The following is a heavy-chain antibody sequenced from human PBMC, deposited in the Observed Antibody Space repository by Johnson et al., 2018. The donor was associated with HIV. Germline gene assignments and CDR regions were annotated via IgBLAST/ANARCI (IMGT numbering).Heavy chain of an antibody. J-gene: IGHJ3*02. CDR1: GFTFSSYA. D-gene: IGHD3-9*01. CDR2: IRYDGSNK. Sequence: QVLLVESGGGVVQPGGSLRLSCVASGFTFSSYAMHWVRQAPGKGLEWVAFIRYDGSNKYYADSVKGRFTVSRDNSKNTLYLQMNSLRAEDTAVYYCALKEALNDAFDIWGQGTMVTVSS. V-gene: IGHV3-30*02. CDR3: ALKEALNDAFDI.